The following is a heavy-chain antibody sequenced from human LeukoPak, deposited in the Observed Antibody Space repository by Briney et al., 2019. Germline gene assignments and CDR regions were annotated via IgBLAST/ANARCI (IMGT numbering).Heavy chain of an antibody. V-gene: IGHV3-23*01. Sequence: PGGSLRLSCAASGFRFSGQGINWVRQAPGKGLEWVSGITPSGSISYYADSVTGRFTMSRDNSKNTVSLHMNSLRAEDTALYYCARDLDWGAFDAWGQGTLVIVSS. D-gene: IGHD3-9*01. CDR3: ARDLDWGAFDA. CDR2: ITPSGSIS. CDR1: GFRFSGQG. J-gene: IGHJ5*02.